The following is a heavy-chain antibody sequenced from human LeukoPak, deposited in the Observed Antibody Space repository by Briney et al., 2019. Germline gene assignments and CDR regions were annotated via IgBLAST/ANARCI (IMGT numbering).Heavy chain of an antibody. CDR2: ISAYNGNT. CDR3: AKAALGVRKLYYFDY. Sequence: ASVKVSCKTSGYTFTGYGISWVRQAPGQGLEWMGWISAYNGNTNYAQKLQGRVTMTTDTSTSTAYVELRSLRSDDTAVYYCAKAALGVRKLYYFDYWGQGTLVTVSS. J-gene: IGHJ4*02. CDR1: GYTFTGYG. V-gene: IGHV1-18*01. D-gene: IGHD3-16*01.